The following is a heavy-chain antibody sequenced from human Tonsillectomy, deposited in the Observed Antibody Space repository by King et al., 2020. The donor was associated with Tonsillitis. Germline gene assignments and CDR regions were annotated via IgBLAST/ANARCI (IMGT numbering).Heavy chain of an antibody. CDR3: AKDGIALSDWYFDL. J-gene: IGHJ2*01. CDR2: IAYDASYE. CDR1: GFTFSNYG. V-gene: IGHV3-30*18. D-gene: IGHD3-16*02. Sequence: VQLVESGGGVVQPGRSLRLSCAASGFTFSNYGMHWVRQAPGKGLEWVALIAYDASYENYADSVKGRFAISRDNSKKTLYLEMNSLRVEDTAVYYCAKDGIALSDWYFDLWGRGTLVTVSS.